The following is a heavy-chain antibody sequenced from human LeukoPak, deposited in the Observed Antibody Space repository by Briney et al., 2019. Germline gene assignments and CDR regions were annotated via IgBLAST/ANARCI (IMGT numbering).Heavy chain of an antibody. CDR3: ARDPQFYDSSGYDT. Sequence: ASVKVSCKASGYTFTGYYMHWVRQAPGQGLEWMGRINPNSGGTNYAQRFQGRVTMTRDTSISTAYMELSRLRSDDTAVYCCARDPQFYDSSGYDTWGQGTLVTVSS. J-gene: IGHJ5*02. CDR1: GYTFTGYY. CDR2: INPNSGGT. D-gene: IGHD3-22*01. V-gene: IGHV1-2*06.